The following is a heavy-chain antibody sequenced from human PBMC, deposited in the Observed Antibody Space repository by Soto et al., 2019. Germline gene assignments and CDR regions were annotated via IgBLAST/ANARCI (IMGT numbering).Heavy chain of an antibody. J-gene: IGHJ5*02. CDR3: ARSSNIAAAGPTVNWFDP. Sequence: QVQLVQSGAEVKKPGASVKVSCKASGYTFTSYGISWVRQAPGQGLEWMGWISAYNGNTNYAQKLQGRVTMTTDTSTRTAYMELRSLRSDDTAVYYCARSSNIAAAGPTVNWFDPWGQGTLVTVSS. D-gene: IGHD6-13*01. CDR1: GYTFTSYG. V-gene: IGHV1-18*01. CDR2: ISAYNGNT.